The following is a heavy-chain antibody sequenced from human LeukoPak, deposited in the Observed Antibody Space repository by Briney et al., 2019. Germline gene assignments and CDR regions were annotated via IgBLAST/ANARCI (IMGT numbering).Heavy chain of an antibody. CDR1: GFIFSSYA. CDR3: ARDTLWQLAL. V-gene: IGHV3-7*01. CDR2: IKQDGSEK. Sequence: PGGSLRLSCAASGFIFSSYAMNWVRQAPGKGLEWVANIKQDGSEKYYVDSVKGRFTISRDNAKNSLYLQMNSLRAEDTAVYYCARDTLWQLALWGQGTLVTVSS. J-gene: IGHJ4*02. D-gene: IGHD6-13*01.